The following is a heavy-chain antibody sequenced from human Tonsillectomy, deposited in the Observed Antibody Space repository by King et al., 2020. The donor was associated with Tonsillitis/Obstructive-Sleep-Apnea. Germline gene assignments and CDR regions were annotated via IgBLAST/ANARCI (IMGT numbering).Heavy chain of an antibody. V-gene: IGHV3-23*04. Sequence: VQLVESGGGLVQPGGSLRLSCAASGFTFSIYAMTWVRQAPGKGLEWVSVIGSGGGSTHYADSVKARFTTSRDNSKNTLYLQMNSLRAEDTAVYYCAKDSDSSGYYPSNYYYMAVWGKGTTVTVSS. CDR1: GFTFSIYA. CDR2: IGSGGGST. J-gene: IGHJ6*03. D-gene: IGHD3-22*01. CDR3: AKDSDSSGYYPSNYYYMAV.